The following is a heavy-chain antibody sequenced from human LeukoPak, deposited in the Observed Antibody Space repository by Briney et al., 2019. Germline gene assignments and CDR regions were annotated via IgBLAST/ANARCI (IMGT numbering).Heavy chain of an antibody. J-gene: IGHJ4*02. CDR2: ISSSSSYI. CDR1: GFTFSSYS. CDR3: ARDFYDTSGYYYEY. V-gene: IGHV3-21*01. D-gene: IGHD3-22*01. Sequence: GGSLRLSCAASGFTFSSYSMNGVRQAPGKGLEWVSSISSSSSYIYYADSVKGRFTISRDNAKNSLYLQMNSLRAEDTAVYYCARDFYDTSGYYYEYWGQGTLVTVSS.